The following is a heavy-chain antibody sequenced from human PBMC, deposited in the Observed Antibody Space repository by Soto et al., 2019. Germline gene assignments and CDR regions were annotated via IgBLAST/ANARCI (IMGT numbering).Heavy chain of an antibody. D-gene: IGHD3-10*01. V-gene: IGHV4-30-4*01. Sequence: TLSLTCTVSGSSISSGDYYWSWIRQPPGKGLEWIGYIYYSGSTYYNPSLKSRVTISVDTSKNQFSLKLSSVTAADTAVYYCARGDLMVRGVISYYGMDVWGQGTTVTVSS. J-gene: IGHJ6*02. CDR1: GSSISSGDYY. CDR3: ARGDLMVRGVISYYGMDV. CDR2: IYYSGST.